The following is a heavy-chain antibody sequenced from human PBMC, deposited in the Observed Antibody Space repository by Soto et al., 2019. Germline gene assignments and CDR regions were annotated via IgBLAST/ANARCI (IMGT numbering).Heavy chain of an antibody. J-gene: IGHJ6*02. CDR1: GYRFASYW. Sequence: SLNLSCEGSGYRFASYWIGWVRQMPGKGLGWMGIIDPGDSHTRYSPSFQGQVTMSADKSISTAYLHWSSLKALDTAMSYWARLAARIAEAGGDYNYGLAVSGPRTTV. CDR3: ARLAARIAEAGGDYNYGLAV. D-gene: IGHD6-13*01. CDR2: IDPGDSHT. V-gene: IGHV5-51*01.